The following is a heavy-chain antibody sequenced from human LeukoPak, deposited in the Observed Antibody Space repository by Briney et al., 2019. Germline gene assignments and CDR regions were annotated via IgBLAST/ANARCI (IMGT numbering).Heavy chain of an antibody. D-gene: IGHD4-17*01. CDR1: GFTFDDYA. CDR2: ISWNSGSI. Sequence: GGSLRLSCAASGFTFDDYAMHWVRQAPGKGLEWVSGISWNSGSIGYADSVKGRFTISRDNAKNSLYLQMNSLRAEDTAVYYCAREATVTTRWFDPWGQGTLVTVSS. J-gene: IGHJ5*02. V-gene: IGHV3-9*01. CDR3: AREATVTTRWFDP.